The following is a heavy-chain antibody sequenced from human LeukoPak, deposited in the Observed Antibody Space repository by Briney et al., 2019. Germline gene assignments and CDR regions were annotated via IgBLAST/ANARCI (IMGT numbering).Heavy chain of an antibody. CDR3: ACSRTLEY. CDR2: ILQDGRDK. CDR1: GFTFSSYW. D-gene: IGHD1-14*01. V-gene: IGHV3-7*01. Sequence: GGSLRLSCAASGFTFSSYWMSWVRQAPGKGLEWVANILQDGRDKYYVDSVKGRFTISRDNAKTSLYLQMNSLRAEDTAVYYCACSRTLEYWGQGTLVTVSS. J-gene: IGHJ4*02.